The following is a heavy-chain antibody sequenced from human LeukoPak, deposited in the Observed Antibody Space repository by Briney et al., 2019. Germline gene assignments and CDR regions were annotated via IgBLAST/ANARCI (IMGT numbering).Heavy chain of an antibody. CDR1: GGSFSGYY. J-gene: IGHJ4*02. D-gene: IGHD6-13*01. Sequence: PSETLSLTCAVYGGSFSGYYWSWIRQPLGKGLEWIGEINHSGSTNYNPSLKSRVTISVDTSKNQFSLKLSSVTAADTAVYYCARGTGMQQLVRYADYWGQGTLVTVSS. V-gene: IGHV4-34*01. CDR3: ARGTGMQQLVRYADY. CDR2: INHSGST.